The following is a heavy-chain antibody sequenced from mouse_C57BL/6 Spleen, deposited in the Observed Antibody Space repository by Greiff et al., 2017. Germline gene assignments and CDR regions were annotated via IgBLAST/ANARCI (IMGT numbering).Heavy chain of an antibody. D-gene: IGHD2-2*01. Sequence: VQLQQPGAELVKPGASVKMSCKASGYTFTSYWITWVKQRPGQGLEWIGDIYPGSGSTNYNEKFKSKATLTVDTSSSTAYMQLLSLTSADSAVYYCASMVTTGYAMDYWGQGTSVTVSS. V-gene: IGHV1-55*01. CDR3: ASMVTTGYAMDY. CDR2: IYPGSGST. CDR1: GYTFTSYW. J-gene: IGHJ4*01.